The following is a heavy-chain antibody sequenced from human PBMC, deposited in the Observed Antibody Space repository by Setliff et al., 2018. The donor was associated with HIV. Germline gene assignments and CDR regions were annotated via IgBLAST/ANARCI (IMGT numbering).Heavy chain of an antibody. D-gene: IGHD1-26*01. Sequence: ASVKVSCKTSDYTFTNYGIYWVRQAPGQGLEWMGWISNYNGNTNYAQKFHGRVTMTTDTSTRTAYMEMRGLTYDDTAVYYGARASGGNSVENGFDIWGQGTMVTVSS. J-gene: IGHJ3*02. CDR2: ISNYNGNT. V-gene: IGHV1-18*01. CDR3: ARASGGNSVENGFDI. CDR1: DYTFTNYG.